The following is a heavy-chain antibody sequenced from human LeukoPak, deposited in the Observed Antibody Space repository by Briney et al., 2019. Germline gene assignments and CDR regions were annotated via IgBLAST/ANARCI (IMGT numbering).Heavy chain of an antibody. J-gene: IGHJ4*02. D-gene: IGHD6-6*01. V-gene: IGHV4-34*01. CDR2: INHSGST. Sequence: SETLSLTCAVYGGSFSGYYWSWIRQPPGKGLEWIGEINHSGSTNYTPSLKSRVTISVDTSKNQFSLKLSSVTAADTAVYYCARAAGIAARRANFDYWGQGTLVTVSS. CDR1: GGSFSGYY. CDR3: ARAAGIAARRANFDY.